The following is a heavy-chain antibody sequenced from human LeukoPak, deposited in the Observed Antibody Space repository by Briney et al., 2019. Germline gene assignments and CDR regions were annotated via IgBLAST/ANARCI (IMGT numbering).Heavy chain of an antibody. CDR1: GFTFSRYG. D-gene: IGHD3-10*01. Sequence: GGSLRLPCAASGFTFSRYGMHWVRQAPGKGLEWVAVIWYDGSNKYYAESVKGRFTISRDNSKNMMYLQMNSLRAEDTAVYYCARDRFMVRGVMVGTFDLWGQGTMVTVSS. J-gene: IGHJ3*01. V-gene: IGHV3-33*01. CDR3: ARDRFMVRGVMVGTFDL. CDR2: IWYDGSNK.